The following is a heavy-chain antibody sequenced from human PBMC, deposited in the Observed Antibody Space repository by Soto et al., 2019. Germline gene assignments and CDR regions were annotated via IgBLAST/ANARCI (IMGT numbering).Heavy chain of an antibody. J-gene: IGHJ4*02. CDR3: AQQGYSSSSNKGY. V-gene: IGHV4-31*03. CDR1: GGSISGGRYY. Sequence: PSETLSLTCTVSGGSISGGRYYWIWIRQRPGEGLEWLGYTYYSGATYYNPSLKSRVAISVDTSKDQFTLKVDSVTAADTAVYFCAQQGYSSSSNKGYWGQGTLVTVSS. CDR2: TYYSGAT. D-gene: IGHD6-6*01.